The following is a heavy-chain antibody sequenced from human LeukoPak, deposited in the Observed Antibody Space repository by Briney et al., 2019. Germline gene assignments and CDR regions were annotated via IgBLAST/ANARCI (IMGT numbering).Heavy chain of an antibody. CDR3: ARDLYSGYAYDAFEI. CDR1: GYTFTSYY. D-gene: IGHD5-12*01. V-gene: IGHV1-46*01. Sequence: ASVKVSCKASGYTFTSYYMHWVRQAPGQGLEWVGIINPSGGSTSYPQKLQGRGPRTSDRSTRTVSMELSSLRSDYTAVYYCARDLYSGYAYDAFEIWGQGTMVTVSS. CDR2: INPSGGST. J-gene: IGHJ3*02.